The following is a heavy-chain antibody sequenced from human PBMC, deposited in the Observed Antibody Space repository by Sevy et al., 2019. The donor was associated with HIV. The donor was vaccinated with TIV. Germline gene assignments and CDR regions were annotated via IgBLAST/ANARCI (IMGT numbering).Heavy chain of an antibody. V-gene: IGHV1-18*04. CDR3: ARDRDMIVAGAGAFDI. Sequence: ASVKVSCKASGYTFTSYGISWVRQAPGQGLEWMGWISAYNGNTNYAQKLQGRVTMTTDTSTSTAYMELRSLRSDDTAVYYCARDRDMIVAGAGAFDIWGQGTMVTVSS. D-gene: IGHD2-15*01. CDR2: ISAYNGNT. J-gene: IGHJ3*02. CDR1: GYTFTSYG.